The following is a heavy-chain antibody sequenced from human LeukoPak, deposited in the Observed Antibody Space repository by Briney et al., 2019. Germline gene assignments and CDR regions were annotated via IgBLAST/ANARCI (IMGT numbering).Heavy chain of an antibody. CDR1: GFTVSINY. V-gene: IGHV3-66*01. CDR2: IYSGGET. J-gene: IGHJ4*02. Sequence: PGGSLRLSCAASGFTVSINYTIWVRQAPGEGVEWGSVIYSGGETYHAASVQGTFTISRDNSKNTLYLQMNSLRAEDTAMYYCARDRGAYYYDTGYWGQGTLVTVSS. CDR3: ARDRGAYYYDTGY. D-gene: IGHD3-22*01.